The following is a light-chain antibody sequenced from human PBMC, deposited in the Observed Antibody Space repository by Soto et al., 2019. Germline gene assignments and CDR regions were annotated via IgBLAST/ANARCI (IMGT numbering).Light chain of an antibody. CDR3: QQYNSTWWT. CDR1: QSLNGW. Sequence: DIQMTQSPSTLSASVGDRVTITCRASQSLNGWLAWFQKKPGKAPKVLIYKVSNLESGVPLRFSGSGSETEFTLTISSLQPDDFATNYCQQYNSTWWTFGQGTKVEIK. CDR2: KVS. J-gene: IGKJ1*01. V-gene: IGKV1-5*03.